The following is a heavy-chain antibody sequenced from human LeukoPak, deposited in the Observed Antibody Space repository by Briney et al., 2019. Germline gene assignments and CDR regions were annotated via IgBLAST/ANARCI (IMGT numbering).Heavy chain of an antibody. CDR1: GGSISSSSYY. V-gene: IGHV4-39*01. D-gene: IGHD3-9*01. Sequence: PSETLSLTCTVPGGSISSSSYYWGWIRQPPGKGLEGIGSIYYSGSTYYNPSLKSRVTISVGTSKNQFSLKLSSVTAADTAVYYRARRLIRYFDWLPDSFDYWGQGTLVTVSS. CDR2: IYYSGST. CDR3: ARRLIRYFDWLPDSFDY. J-gene: IGHJ4*02.